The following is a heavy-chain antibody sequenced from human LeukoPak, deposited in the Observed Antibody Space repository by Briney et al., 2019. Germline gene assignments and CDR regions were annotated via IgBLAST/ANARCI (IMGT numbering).Heavy chain of an antibody. CDR3: ARGSRFGDFDY. V-gene: IGHV4-59*11. Sequence: SETLSLTCTVSGGSISSHYWSWIRQPPGKGLEWIGYIYYSGSTNYNPSLKSRVTISVDTSKNQFSLKLSSVTAADTAVYYCARGSRFGDFDYWAQGTLVTVSS. CDR1: GGSISSHY. D-gene: IGHD3-10*01. J-gene: IGHJ4*02. CDR2: IYYSGST.